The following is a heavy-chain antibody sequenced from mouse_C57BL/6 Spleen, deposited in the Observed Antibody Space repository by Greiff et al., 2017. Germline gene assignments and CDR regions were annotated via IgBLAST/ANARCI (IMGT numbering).Heavy chain of an antibody. V-gene: IGHV1-53*01. CDR3: ARGSGYYVLYAMDY. CDR2: INPSNGGT. D-gene: IGHD2-3*01. Sequence: QVQLQQPGTELVKPGASVTLSCKASGYTFTSSWMHWVKQRPGQGLEWIGNINPSNGGTNYNEKFKSKATLTVDKSSSTAYMQLSSLTSEYSAVYYCARGSGYYVLYAMDYWGQGTSVTVSS. CDR1: GYTFTSSW. J-gene: IGHJ4*01.